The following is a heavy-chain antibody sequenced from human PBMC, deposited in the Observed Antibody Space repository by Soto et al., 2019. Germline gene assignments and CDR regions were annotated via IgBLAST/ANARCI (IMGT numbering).Heavy chain of an antibody. CDR1: GGSISSYY. D-gene: IGHD3-10*01. Sequence: SETLSLTCTVSGGSISSYYWSWIRQPPGKGLEWIGYIYYSGSTNYNPSLKSRVTISVDTSKNQFSLKLSSVTAADTAVYYCRGQGNYYYYYGMDVWGQGTTVTVSS. V-gene: IGHV4-59*01. J-gene: IGHJ6*02. CDR3: RGQGNYYYYYGMDV. CDR2: IYYSGST.